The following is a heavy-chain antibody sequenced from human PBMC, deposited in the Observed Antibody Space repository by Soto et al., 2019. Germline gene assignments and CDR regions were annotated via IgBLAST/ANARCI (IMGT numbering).Heavy chain of an antibody. Sequence: GESLKISCKGSGYSFTSYWISWVRQMPGKGLEWMGRIDPSDSYTNYSPSFQGHVTISADKSISTAYLQCSGLKASDTAMYYCERNPGYSYGPSRVYSGMDVWGQGTTVTVSS. CDR2: IDPSDSYT. CDR3: ERNPGYSYGPSRVYSGMDV. CDR1: GYSFTSYW. J-gene: IGHJ6*02. D-gene: IGHD5-18*01. V-gene: IGHV5-10-1*01.